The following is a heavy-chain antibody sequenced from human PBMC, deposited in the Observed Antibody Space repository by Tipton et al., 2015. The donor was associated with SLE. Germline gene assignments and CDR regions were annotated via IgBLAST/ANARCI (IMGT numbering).Heavy chain of an antibody. CDR3: ARESEGSYSSWLNY. J-gene: IGHJ4*02. Sequence: GSLRLSCAVYGGSFSGYYWSWIRQPPGKGLEWIGEINHSGSTNYNPSLKSRVTISVDTSKNQFSLKLSSVTAADTAVYYCARESEGSYSSWLNYWGQGTLVTVSS. V-gene: IGHV4-34*01. D-gene: IGHD6-6*01. CDR2: INHSGST. CDR1: GGSFSGYY.